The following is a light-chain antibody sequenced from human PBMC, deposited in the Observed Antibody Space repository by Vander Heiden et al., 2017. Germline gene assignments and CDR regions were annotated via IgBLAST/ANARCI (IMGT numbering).Light chain of an antibody. J-gene: IGKJ1*01. Sequence: DIVMTQSPVSLAVSLGERATINCKSSQSAFYSSTNKNYLAWYQQKPGQPPKLLIYWASNRESGVNDSVSGSGSGSDFTRPRSSMQAEDVEGDDCQPYGTFGQGTKVEIK. CDR2: WAS. V-gene: IGKV4-1*01. CDR1: QSAFYSSTNKNY. CDR3: QPYGT.